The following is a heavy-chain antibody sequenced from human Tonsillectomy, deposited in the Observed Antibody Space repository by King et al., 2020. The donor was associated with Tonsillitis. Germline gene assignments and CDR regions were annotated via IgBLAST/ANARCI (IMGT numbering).Heavy chain of an antibody. V-gene: IGHV3-23*04. CDR2: ISGSGGNT. J-gene: IGHJ6*03. D-gene: IGHD1-14*01. CDR1: GFSFSSYA. CDR3: AKDGRGNPYYKDV. Sequence: VQLVESGGGLVQPGGSLRLSCAASGFSFSSYAMNWVRQAAGEGLEWVSGISGSGGNTHYADSVEGRFTISRDNSKNTLYLQMNGLRAEDTAVYYCAKDGRGNPYYKDVWGKGTTVTVSS.